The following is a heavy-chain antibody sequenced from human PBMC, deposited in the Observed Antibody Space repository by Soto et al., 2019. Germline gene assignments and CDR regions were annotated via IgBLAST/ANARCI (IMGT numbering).Heavy chain of an antibody. D-gene: IGHD2-15*01. V-gene: IGHV4-30-4*01. Sequence: PSETLSLTCTVSGGSISSGSYYWSWIRQPPGKGLEWTGHISHSGSTYYNPSLKSRVTILVDRSKNQFSLKLNSVTAADTAVYYCARVADFSGGSCSNSWFDPPGQGTLVTVSS. J-gene: IGHJ5*02. CDR1: GGSISSGSYY. CDR3: ARVADFSGGSCSNSWFDP. CDR2: ISHSGST.